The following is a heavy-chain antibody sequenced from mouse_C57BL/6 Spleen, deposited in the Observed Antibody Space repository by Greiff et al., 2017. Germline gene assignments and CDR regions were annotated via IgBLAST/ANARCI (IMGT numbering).Heavy chain of an antibody. Sequence: EVKLMESGEGLVKPGGSLKLSCAASGFTFSSYAMSWVRQTPEKRLEWVAYISSGGDYIYYADTGKGRFTISRDNARNTLYLQMSSLKSEDTAMYYCTRDGGTTGYFDVWGTGTTVTVSS. D-gene: IGHD1-1*01. CDR3: TRDGGTTGYFDV. CDR2: ISSGGDYI. CDR1: GFTFSSYA. V-gene: IGHV5-9-1*02. J-gene: IGHJ1*03.